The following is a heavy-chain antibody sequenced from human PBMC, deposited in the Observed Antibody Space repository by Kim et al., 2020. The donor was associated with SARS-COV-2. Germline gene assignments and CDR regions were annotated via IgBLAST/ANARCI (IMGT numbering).Heavy chain of an antibody. CDR2: INPSVGST. J-gene: IGHJ4*02. Sequence: ASVKVSCKASGYTFTTYYMHWVRQAPGQGLEWMGIINPSVGSTTYAQKFQGRVSMTTDTSTNTVYMELSSLRSEDTAVYYCARDYSSWYFFVYWGQGTPVTVSS. CDR3: ARDYSSWYFFVY. CDR1: GYTFTTYY. D-gene: IGHD6-13*01. V-gene: IGHV1-46*01.